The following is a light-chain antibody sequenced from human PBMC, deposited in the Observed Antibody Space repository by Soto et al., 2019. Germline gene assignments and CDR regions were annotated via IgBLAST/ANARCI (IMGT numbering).Light chain of an antibody. CDR3: QQRSNWPPT. CDR1: QSVSSY. J-gene: IGKJ3*01. V-gene: IGKV3-11*01. Sequence: IVLTQSPPTLSLSPGERATLSCRASQSVSSYLAWYQQKPGQAPRLLIYHASNRATGIPARFSGSGSGTDFTLTISSLEPEDFAVYYCQQRSNWPPTFGPGIKVDI. CDR2: HAS.